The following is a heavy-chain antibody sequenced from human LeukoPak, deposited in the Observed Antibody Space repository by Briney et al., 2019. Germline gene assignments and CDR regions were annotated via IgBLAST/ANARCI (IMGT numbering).Heavy chain of an antibody. V-gene: IGHV1-69*06. Sequence: ASVKVSCKASGGTFSSYAISWVRQAPGQGLEWMGGIIPIFGTANYAQKFQGRVTITADKSTSTAYMELSSLRSEDTAVYYCATSIVVVPAGYYYYMDVWGKGTTVTVSS. D-gene: IGHD2-2*01. J-gene: IGHJ6*03. CDR2: IIPIFGTA. CDR1: GGTFSSYA. CDR3: ATSIVVVPAGYYYYMDV.